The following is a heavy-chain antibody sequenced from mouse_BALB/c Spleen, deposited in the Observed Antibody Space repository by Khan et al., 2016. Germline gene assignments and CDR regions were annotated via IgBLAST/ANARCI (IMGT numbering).Heavy chain of an antibody. CDR1: GFTFSSFR. V-gene: IGHV5-17*02. J-gene: IGHJ2*01. CDR2: ISSGSSAI. CDR3: GRGDY. Sequence: EVELVESGGGLVQPGGSRKLSCAASGFTFSSFRMHWVRQAPEKGLEWVAFISSGSSAIYYADTVKGRFTISRDNPKNTLFLQMTSLRSEDTAMYYCGRGDYWGQGTTLTVSS.